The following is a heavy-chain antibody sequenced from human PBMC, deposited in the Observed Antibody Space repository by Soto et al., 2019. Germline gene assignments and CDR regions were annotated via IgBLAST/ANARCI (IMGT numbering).Heavy chain of an antibody. CDR1: GFTFSDYY. Sequence: QVQLVESGGGLVKPGGSLRLSCAASGFTFSDYYMSWIRQAPGKGLEWVSYISSSGSTIYYADSVKGRFTISGDNAKNSLYLQMNRLRAEDTAVYYWARDEGLWGGNSRNYYYGMDVWGQGTTVTVSS. D-gene: IGHD3-3*01. CDR3: ARDEGLWGGNSRNYYYGMDV. V-gene: IGHV3-11*01. J-gene: IGHJ6*02. CDR2: ISSSGSTI.